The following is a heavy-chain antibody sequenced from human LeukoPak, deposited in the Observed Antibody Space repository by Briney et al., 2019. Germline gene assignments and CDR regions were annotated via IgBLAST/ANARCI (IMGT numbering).Heavy chain of an antibody. D-gene: IGHD1-26*01. CDR1: GYTFTSYY. CDR2: INPSGGST. CDR3: ARASGSYYGTHYFDY. J-gene: IGHJ4*02. Sequence: GASVKVSCKASGYTFTSYYMHWVRQAPGQGLVWMGIINPSGGSTSYAQKFQGRVTMTRDTSTSTVYMELSSLRSEDTAVYYCARASGSYYGTHYFDYWGQGTLVTVSS. V-gene: IGHV1-46*01.